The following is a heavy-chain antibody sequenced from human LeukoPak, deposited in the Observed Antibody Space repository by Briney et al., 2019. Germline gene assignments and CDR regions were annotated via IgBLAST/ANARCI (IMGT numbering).Heavy chain of an antibody. D-gene: IGHD3-9*01. V-gene: IGHV4-34*01. CDR1: GGSFSGYY. J-gene: IGHJ4*02. Sequence: SETLSLTCAVYGGSFSGYYWSWIRQPPGKGLEWIGEINHSGSTNYNPSLKSRVAISVDTSKNQFSLKLSSATAADTAVYYCAGGEPHYDFLTGYYKSRDKLGYWGQGTLVTVSS. CDR2: INHSGST. CDR3: AGGEPHYDFLTGYYKSRDKLGY.